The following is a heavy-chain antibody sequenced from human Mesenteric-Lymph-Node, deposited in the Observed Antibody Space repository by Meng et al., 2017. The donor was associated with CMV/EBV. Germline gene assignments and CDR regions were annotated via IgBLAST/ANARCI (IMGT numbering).Heavy chain of an antibody. CDR2: ISSSGNTI. CDR1: GFTFSDYY. CDR3: ARDAYYYDSSGYCYFDY. J-gene: IGHJ4*02. Sequence: GESLKISCAASGFTFSDYYMNWIRQAPGKGLEWVSYISSSGNTIYYADSVKGRFTISRDNAKNSVYLQMNSLRAEDTALYYCARDAYYYDSSGYCYFDYWGQGTLVTVSS. D-gene: IGHD3-22*01. V-gene: IGHV3-11*01.